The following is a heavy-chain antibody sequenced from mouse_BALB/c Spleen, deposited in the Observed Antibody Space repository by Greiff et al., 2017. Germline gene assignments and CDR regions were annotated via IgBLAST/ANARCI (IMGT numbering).Heavy chain of an antibody. J-gene: IGHJ2*01. Sequence: EVKVEESGPGLVKPSQSLSLTCSVTGYSITSGYYWNWIRQFPGNKLEWMGYISYDGSNNYNPSLKNRISITRDTSKNQFFLKLNSVTTEDTATYYCARVSDYGGDYFDYWGQGTTLTVSS. CDR1: GYSITSGYY. D-gene: IGHD1-2*01. CDR3: ARVSDYGGDYFDY. V-gene: IGHV3-6*02. CDR2: ISYDGSN.